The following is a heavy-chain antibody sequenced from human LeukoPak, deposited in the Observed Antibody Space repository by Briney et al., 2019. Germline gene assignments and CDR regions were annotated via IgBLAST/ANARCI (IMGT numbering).Heavy chain of an antibody. CDR3: AKERTIEYSSSFDY. D-gene: IGHD6-6*01. J-gene: IGHJ4*02. Sequence: GGSLRLSCAASGFIFSNYGLVWVCQAPGKGLEWVAFIRYDGSNTYYADSVKGRFTISRDNSKNTLSLQMNSLRGEDTAVYYCAKERTIEYSSSFDYWGQGTLVIVSS. V-gene: IGHV3-30*02. CDR1: GFIFSNYG. CDR2: IRYDGSNT.